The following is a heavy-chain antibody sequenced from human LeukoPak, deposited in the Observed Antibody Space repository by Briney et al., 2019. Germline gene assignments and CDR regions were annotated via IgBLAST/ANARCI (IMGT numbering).Heavy chain of an antibody. J-gene: IGHJ4*02. CDR2: FSGSGGST. CDR3: SKGAREVPAARTYFDY. V-gene: IGHV3-23*01. Sequence: GGSLRLSCAASGFTFSSYAMTWVRQAPGKGLEWVSAFSGSGGSTDYVDSVKGRFTISRDNSKNTLYLQMNSLRAEDTAVYYCSKGAREVPAARTYFDYWGQGTLVTVSS. D-gene: IGHD2-2*01. CDR1: GFTFSSYA.